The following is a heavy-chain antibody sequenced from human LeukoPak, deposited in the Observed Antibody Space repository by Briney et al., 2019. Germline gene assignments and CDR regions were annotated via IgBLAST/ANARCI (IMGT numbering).Heavy chain of an antibody. V-gene: IGHV4-38-2*02. D-gene: IGHD3-16*01. CDR3: ARDRLGLFDY. Sequence: TLSLTCTVSGGSISSGYYWGWIRQPPGKGLEWIGSIYHSGSTYYNPSLKSRVTISVDTSKNQFSLKLSSVTAADTAVYYCARDRLGLFDYWGQGTLVTVSS. CDR1: GGSISSGYY. J-gene: IGHJ4*02. CDR2: IYHSGST.